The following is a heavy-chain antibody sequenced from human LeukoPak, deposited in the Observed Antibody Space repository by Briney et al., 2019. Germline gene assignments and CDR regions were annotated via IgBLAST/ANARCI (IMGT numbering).Heavy chain of an antibody. CDR2: TKPKTDGETT. CDR1: GFTFSNAY. D-gene: IGHD2-21*01. V-gene: IGHV3-15*07. Sequence: GGSLRLSCAASGFTFSNAYMNWVRQAPGKGLEWVGRTKPKTDGETTEYAAPVKDRFSISRDDSKSMMYLQMNSLKTEDTAVYYCITPLPYSAQGGQGTLVTVSS. CDR3: ITPLPYSAQ. J-gene: IGHJ4*02.